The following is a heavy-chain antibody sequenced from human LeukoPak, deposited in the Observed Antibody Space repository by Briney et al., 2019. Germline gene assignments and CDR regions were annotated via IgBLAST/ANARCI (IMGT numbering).Heavy chain of an antibody. Sequence: ASVKVSCKASGYTFTSYDINWVRQATGQGLEWMGWINPNSGNTGYAQKFQGRVTMTRNTSISTAYMELSSLRSEDTAVYYCARAAAYYYGMDVWGQGTTVTVSS. CDR3: ARAAAYYYGMDV. CDR1: GYTFTSYD. V-gene: IGHV1-8*01. D-gene: IGHD6-25*01. CDR2: INPNSGNT. J-gene: IGHJ6*02.